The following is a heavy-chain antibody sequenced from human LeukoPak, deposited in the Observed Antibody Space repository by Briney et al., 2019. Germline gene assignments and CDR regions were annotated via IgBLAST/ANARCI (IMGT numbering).Heavy chain of an antibody. CDR1: GFTFSGSA. CDR3: TSYYDSSGYSYDAFDI. J-gene: IGHJ3*02. CDR2: IRSKANSYAT. D-gene: IGHD3-22*01. Sequence: PGGSLKLSCAASGFTFSGSAMHWVRQASGKGLEWVGRIRSKANSYATAYAASVKGGFTISRDDSKNTAYLQMNSLKTEDTAVYYCTSYYDSSGYSYDAFDIWGQGTMVTVSS. V-gene: IGHV3-73*01.